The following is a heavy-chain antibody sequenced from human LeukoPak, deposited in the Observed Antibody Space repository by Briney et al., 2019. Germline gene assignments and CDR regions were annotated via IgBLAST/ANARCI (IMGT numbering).Heavy chain of an antibody. Sequence: TGGSLRLSCAASGFTFSSYSMSWVRQAPGKGLEWVSSISSSSSYIYYADSVKGRFTISRDNAKNSLYLQMNSLRAEDTAVYYCAGAYEGQWLNDAFDIWGQGTMVTVSS. CDR1: GFTFSSYS. CDR2: ISSSSSYI. V-gene: IGHV3-21*01. J-gene: IGHJ3*02. CDR3: AGAYEGQWLNDAFDI. D-gene: IGHD5-12*01.